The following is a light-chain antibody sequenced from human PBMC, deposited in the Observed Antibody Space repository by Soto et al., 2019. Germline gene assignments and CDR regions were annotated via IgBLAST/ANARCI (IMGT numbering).Light chain of an antibody. CDR1: QSISSY. V-gene: IGKV1-39*01. Sequence: DIPMTQSPSSLSASVGDRVTITCRASQSISSYLNWYQQNPGKAPKLLIYAASSLQSGVPSRFSGSGSGTHFTLTISSLQPEDFATDYCQQSYSTPPWTFGQGTKVEIK. J-gene: IGKJ1*01. CDR3: QQSYSTPPWT. CDR2: AAS.